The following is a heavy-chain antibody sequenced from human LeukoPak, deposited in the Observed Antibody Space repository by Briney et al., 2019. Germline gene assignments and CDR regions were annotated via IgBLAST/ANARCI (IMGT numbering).Heavy chain of an antibody. CDR1: GFTFSSYG. CDR2: ISYDGSNK. CDR3: AKEDYVPFDY. Sequence: GRSLRLSCAASGFTFSSYGMHWVRQAPGKGLEWVAVISYDGSNKYYADSVKGRFTISRDNSKNTLYLQMNSLRAEDTAVYYCAKEDYVPFDYWGQGTPVTVSS. J-gene: IGHJ4*02. D-gene: IGHD4-17*01. V-gene: IGHV3-30*18.